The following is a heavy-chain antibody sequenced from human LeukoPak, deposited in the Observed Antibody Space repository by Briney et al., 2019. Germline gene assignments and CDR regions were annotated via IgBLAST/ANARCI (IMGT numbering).Heavy chain of an antibody. V-gene: IGHV3-53*01. J-gene: IGHJ4*02. CDR1: GFTVSGNY. CDR2: IYVGGRT. Sequence: PGGSLRHSCAASGFTVSGNYKSCVRQAPGKGLDWVSVIYVGGRTYYADSVKGRFTISRDNSKNTLYLQMNSLRAEDTAVYYCAGTCDYTHYLFYYWGQGTLVTVSS. D-gene: IGHD4-11*01. CDR3: AGTCDYTHYLFYY.